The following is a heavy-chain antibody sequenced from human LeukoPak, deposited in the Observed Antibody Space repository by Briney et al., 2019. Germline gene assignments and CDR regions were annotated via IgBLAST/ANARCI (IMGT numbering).Heavy chain of an antibody. CDR2: IYYSGST. CDR3: ARHTRVVAGRAFDY. Sequence: SGTLSLTCTVSGDSMGSSNYYWGWIRQPPGKGLEWIANIYYSGSTYYNPSLKSRVTISVDTSKNQFSLKLSSVTAADTAVYFCARHTRVVAGRAFDYWGQGTLVTVSS. D-gene: IGHD6-19*01. J-gene: IGHJ4*02. CDR1: GDSMGSSNYY. V-gene: IGHV4-39*01.